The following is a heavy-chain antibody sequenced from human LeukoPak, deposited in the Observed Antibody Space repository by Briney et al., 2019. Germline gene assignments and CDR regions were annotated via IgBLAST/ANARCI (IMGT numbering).Heavy chain of an antibody. CDR3: ARVLRFLEWLPFDY. J-gene: IGHJ4*02. CDR1: EFTFSTYL. V-gene: IGHV3-7*01. CDR2: IKQDGSEK. Sequence: GGSLRLSCAASEFTFSTYLMSWVRQAPGKGLEWVANIKQDGSEKYYVDSVRGRFTISRDNAKNSLYLQMNSLRAEDTAVYYCARVLRFLEWLPFDYWGQGTLVTVSS. D-gene: IGHD3-3*01.